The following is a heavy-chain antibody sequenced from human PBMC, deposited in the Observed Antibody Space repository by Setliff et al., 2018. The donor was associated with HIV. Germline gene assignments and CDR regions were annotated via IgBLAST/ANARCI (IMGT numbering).Heavy chain of an antibody. V-gene: IGHV4-30-4*08. CDR3: ARVSKTYWYSIPRDYYHHMDV. CDR1: GGSIISGTNY. J-gene: IGHJ6*03. Sequence: SETLSLTCTVSGGSIISGTNYWNWIRQPPGKGLEWIGYIYYTGTAYYNPSLKSRGTISVDTSKNQFSLKLSSVSAADTAVYYCARVSKTYWYSIPRDYYHHMDVWGKGTTVTVSS. CDR2: IYYTGTA. D-gene: IGHD2-8*02.